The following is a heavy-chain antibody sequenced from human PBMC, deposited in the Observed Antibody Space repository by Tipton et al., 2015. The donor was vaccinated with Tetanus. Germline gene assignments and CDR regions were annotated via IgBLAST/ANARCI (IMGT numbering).Heavy chain of an antibody. V-gene: IGHV3-23*01. CDR1: GFTFSSYA. Sequence: SLRLSCAASGFTFSSYAMSWVRQAPGKGLEWASAISGSGGSTYYADSVKGRFTISRDNSKNTLYLQMNSLRAENTAVYYCAKVWGIVVVIPNAFDIWGQGTMVTVSS. J-gene: IGHJ3*02. D-gene: IGHD3-22*01. CDR2: ISGSGGST. CDR3: AKVWGIVVVIPNAFDI.